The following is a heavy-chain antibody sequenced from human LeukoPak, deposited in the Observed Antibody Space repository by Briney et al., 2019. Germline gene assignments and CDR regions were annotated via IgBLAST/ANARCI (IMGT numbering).Heavy chain of an antibody. Sequence: SVKVSCKASGGTFSSYAISWVRQAPGQGLEWMGGIIPIFGTANYAQKFQGRVTITTDESTSTAYMELSSLRSEDTAVYYCTRVVGSIAAGISFDYWGQGTLVTVSS. D-gene: IGHD6-13*01. CDR2: IIPIFGTA. V-gene: IGHV1-69*05. J-gene: IGHJ4*02. CDR1: GGTFSSYA. CDR3: TRVVGSIAAGISFDY.